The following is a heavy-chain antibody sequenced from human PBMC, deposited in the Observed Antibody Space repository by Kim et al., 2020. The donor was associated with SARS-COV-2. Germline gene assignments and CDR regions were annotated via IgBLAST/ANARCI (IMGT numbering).Heavy chain of an antibody. D-gene: IGHD3-22*01. J-gene: IGHJ4*02. V-gene: IGHV3-7*01. Sequence: YAEFSKGRVPISGDDAKNSLELEMNSLRAEDTAVYYCAREYKGSSGYGDYWGQGTLVTVSS. CDR3: AREYKGSSGYGDY.